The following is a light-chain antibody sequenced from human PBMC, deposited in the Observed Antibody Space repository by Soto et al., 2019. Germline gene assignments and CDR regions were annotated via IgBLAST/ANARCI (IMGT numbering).Light chain of an antibody. V-gene: IGKV3-15*01. CDR3: EQYTNWWT. Sequence: EILMTQSTATLSVSPGERATLSCRASQSVSSNLAWYQQKPGQAPRLLIYGASTRATGIPARFSGSGSGTEFTLTISSLQSEDFAVDYCEQYTNWWTFCQGTKVDIK. CDR2: GAS. CDR1: QSVSSN. J-gene: IGKJ1*01.